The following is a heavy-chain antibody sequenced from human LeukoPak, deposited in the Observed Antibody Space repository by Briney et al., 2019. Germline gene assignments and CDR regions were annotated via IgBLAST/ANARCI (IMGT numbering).Heavy chain of an antibody. Sequence: GGSLKISCKGSGYSFTSYWIGWVRQMPGKGLEWMGIIYPGDSDTRYSPSFQGQVTISADKSISTAYLQWSSLKASDTAMYYCARLPPGWDCSGGSCYGFDYWGQGTLVTVSS. V-gene: IGHV5-51*01. CDR2: IYPGDSDT. CDR3: ARLPPGWDCSGGSCYGFDY. D-gene: IGHD2-15*01. CDR1: GYSFTSYW. J-gene: IGHJ4*02.